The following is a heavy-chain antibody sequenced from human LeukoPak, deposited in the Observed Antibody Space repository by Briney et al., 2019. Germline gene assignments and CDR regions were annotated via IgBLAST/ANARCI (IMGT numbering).Heavy chain of an antibody. V-gene: IGHV3-30*01. D-gene: IGHD2-15*01. CDR3: ARGQFYCGGGTCSLRYSMDV. CDR2: KSHDGKKQ. Sequence: GRSLRLSCAASGFTFNNYAMHWVRQAPGRGLEWVAIKSHDGKKQYHQDSAQGRCTVSRDNSINALYLQMNSLKPEDSAIYYCARGQFYCGGGTCSLRYSMDVWGKGTPVTVSS. J-gene: IGHJ6*03. CDR1: GFTFNNYA.